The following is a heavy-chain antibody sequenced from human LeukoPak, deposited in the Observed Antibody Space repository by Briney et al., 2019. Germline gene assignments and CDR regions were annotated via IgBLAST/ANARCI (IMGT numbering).Heavy chain of an antibody. CDR3: ASAIVVVTAPFDY. CDR1: GYTFTNYY. D-gene: IGHD2-21*02. J-gene: IGHJ4*02. CDR2: IIPIFGTA. V-gene: IGHV1-69*13. Sequence: SVKVSCKASGYTFTNYYIHWMRQAPGQGLEWMGGIIPIFGTANYAQKFQGRVTITADESTSTAYMELSSLRSEDTAVYYCASAIVVVTAPFDYWGQGTLVTVSS.